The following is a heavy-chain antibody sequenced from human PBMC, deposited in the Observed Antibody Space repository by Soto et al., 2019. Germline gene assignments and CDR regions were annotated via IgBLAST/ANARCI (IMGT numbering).Heavy chain of an antibody. CDR1: GGSISSSSYY. D-gene: IGHD3-16*01. J-gene: IGHJ6*02. CDR2: IYYSGST. CDR3: ARTPELGYYYGMDV. V-gene: IGHV4-39*01. Sequence: SETLSLTCTVSGGSISSSSYYWGWIRQPPGKGLEWLGSIYYSGSTYYNPSLKSRVTISVDTSKNQFSLKLSSVTAADTAVYYCARTPELGYYYGMDVWGQGTTVTVSS.